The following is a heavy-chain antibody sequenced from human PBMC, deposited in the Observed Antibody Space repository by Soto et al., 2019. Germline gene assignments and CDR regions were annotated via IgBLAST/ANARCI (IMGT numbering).Heavy chain of an antibody. CDR1: GGSFSGYY. Sequence: QVQLQQWGAGLLKPSETLSLTCAVYGGSFSGYYWSWIRQPPGKGLEWIGEINHSGSTNYNPSLRGRVTISVGTSKNQFPRRLSSVTAADTAVYYGARGRKVAGVLGWYFDLWGRGTLVTVSS. CDR3: ARGRKVAGVLGWYFDL. D-gene: IGHD7-27*01. V-gene: IGHV4-34*01. J-gene: IGHJ2*01. CDR2: INHSGST.